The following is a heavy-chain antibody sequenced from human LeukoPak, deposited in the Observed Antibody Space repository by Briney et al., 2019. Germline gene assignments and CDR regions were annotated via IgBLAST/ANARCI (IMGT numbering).Heavy chain of an antibody. CDR3: ARFSAPGIVLDY. D-gene: IGHD2/OR15-2a*01. CDR2: ISAYNGNT. CDR1: GYTFTSYG. Sequence: ASVKVSCKASGYTFTSYGISWVRQAPGQGLEWMGWISAYNGNTNYAQKLQGRVTMTTDTSASTAYMELRSLRSDDTAVYYCARFSAPGIVLDYWGQGTLVTVSS. V-gene: IGHV1-18*01. J-gene: IGHJ4*02.